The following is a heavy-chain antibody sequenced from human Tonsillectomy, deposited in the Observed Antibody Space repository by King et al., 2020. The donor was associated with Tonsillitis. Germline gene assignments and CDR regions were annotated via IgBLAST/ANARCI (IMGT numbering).Heavy chain of an antibody. V-gene: IGHV1-69*01. CDR3: ARGAAAPASWLDP. Sequence: VQLVQSGAEVKKPGSSVKVSCKISGGTFSSYAINWVRQAPGQGLEWMGGILPIFDKADYAQNFQGRVTITADESTSTAYMEMSSLTSGDTAVYYCARGAAAPASWLDPWGQGTLAT. CDR2: ILPIFDKA. J-gene: IGHJ5*02. CDR1: GGTFSSYA. D-gene: IGHD2-15*01.